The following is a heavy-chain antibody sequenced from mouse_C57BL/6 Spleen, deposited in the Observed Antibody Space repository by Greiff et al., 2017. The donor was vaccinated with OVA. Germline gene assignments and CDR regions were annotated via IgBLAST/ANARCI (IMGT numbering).Heavy chain of an antibody. CDR1: GFSLSPPKRG. V-gene: IGHV8-5*01. Sequence: QVTLKEPGPGILQPSQTPSRTGFFPGFSLSPPKRGIGGFGHPSGRGLEWLAHIWWNDDKYYNPSLKSRLTISKDTSNNQVFLKITSVDTADTATYYCAQIEAAQATSAYWGQGTLVTVSA. D-gene: IGHD3-2*02. CDR3: AQIEAAQATSAY. CDR2: IWWNDDK. J-gene: IGHJ3*01.